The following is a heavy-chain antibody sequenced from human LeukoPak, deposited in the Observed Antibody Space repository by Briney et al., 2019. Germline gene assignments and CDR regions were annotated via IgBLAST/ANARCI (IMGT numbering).Heavy chain of an antibody. CDR2: IYTSGST. J-gene: IGHJ3*02. Sequence: SETLSLTCTVSGGSISSGSYYWSWIRQPAGKGLEWIGRIYTSGSTNYNPSLKSRVTISVDTSKNQFALKLSSVTAADTAVYYCAREFPGDYYDSSGYLPYAFDIWGQGTMVTVSS. D-gene: IGHD3-22*01. CDR3: AREFPGDYYDSSGYLPYAFDI. CDR1: GGSISSGSYY. V-gene: IGHV4-61*02.